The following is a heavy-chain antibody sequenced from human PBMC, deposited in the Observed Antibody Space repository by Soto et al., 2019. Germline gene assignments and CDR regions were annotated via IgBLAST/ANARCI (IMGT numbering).Heavy chain of an antibody. D-gene: IGHD1-26*01. V-gene: IGHV1-69*01. CDR3: ARVGHITNYGMAV. J-gene: IGHJ6*02. CDR2: IIPFFGTS. CDR1: GGTFSSYP. Sequence: QVQLVQSGAEVKKPGSSVKVSCEASGGTFSSYPINWVRQAPGQGLEWMGGIIPFFGTSNYAQKFQGRVPITAYDSTSTAYMELRSLRSEDTAVYYCARVGHITNYGMAVWGQGTTVTVSS.